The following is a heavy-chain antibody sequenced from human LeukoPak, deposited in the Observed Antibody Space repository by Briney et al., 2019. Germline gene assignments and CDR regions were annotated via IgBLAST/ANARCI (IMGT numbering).Heavy chain of an antibody. J-gene: IGHJ4*02. CDR2: IYYSGST. Sequence: SETLFLTCTVSGGSISNYHWTWIRQSPGKGLEWIGHIYYSGSTNYNPSVKSRVTILVDTSKNQFSLKLSSVTAADTAVYYCARGDWTFDCWGQGTLVTVSS. D-gene: IGHD1-1*01. CDR3: ARGDWTFDC. V-gene: IGHV4-59*01. CDR1: GGSISNYH.